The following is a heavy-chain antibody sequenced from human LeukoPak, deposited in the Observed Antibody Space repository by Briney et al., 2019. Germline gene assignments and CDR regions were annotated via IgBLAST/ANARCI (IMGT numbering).Heavy chain of an antibody. CDR3: ARGVDTAIAHQMGGFDY. CDR2: IWYDGSNK. V-gene: IGHV3-33*01. Sequence: GGSLRLSCAASGFTFSSYGMHWVRQAPGKGLEWVAVIWYDGSNKYYTDSVKGRFTISRDNSKNTLYLQMNSLRAEDTAVYYCARGVDTAIAHQMGGFDYWGQGTLVTVSS. D-gene: IGHD5-18*01. J-gene: IGHJ4*02. CDR1: GFTFSSYG.